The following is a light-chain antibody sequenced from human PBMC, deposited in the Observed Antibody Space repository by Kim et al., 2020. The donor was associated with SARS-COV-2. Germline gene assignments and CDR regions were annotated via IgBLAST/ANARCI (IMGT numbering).Light chain of an antibody. V-gene: IGLV2-14*03. CDR3: SSYISSTSLV. Sequence: GPSTTAASTGDNSGIGKYNTDDWHQQHPRKIPKHILFHVSSRPSRISNRYSGTKAGNTDSLTISGLQPDDEADYYCSSYISSTSLVFGGGTKVTVL. J-gene: IGLJ2*01. CDR1: NSGIGKYNT. CDR2: HVS.